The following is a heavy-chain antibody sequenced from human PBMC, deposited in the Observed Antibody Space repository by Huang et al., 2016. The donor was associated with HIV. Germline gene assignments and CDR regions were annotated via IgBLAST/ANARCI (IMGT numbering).Heavy chain of an antibody. Sequence: QVQLVESGGGVVQPGRSLRLSCAASGFTSSDYAIHWVRQAPGKWLEWVALISYDGNDQFYSDSVRGRVTISRDNFNNTLYLQMNSLRHEDTALYYCARFGKRLPMLRGEDVIGDIWGQGTMVIVSS. V-gene: IGHV3-30-3*01. CDR3: ARFGKRLPMLRGEDVIGDI. J-gene: IGHJ3*02. CDR1: GFTSSDYA. D-gene: IGHD3-10*01. CDR2: ISYDGNDQ.